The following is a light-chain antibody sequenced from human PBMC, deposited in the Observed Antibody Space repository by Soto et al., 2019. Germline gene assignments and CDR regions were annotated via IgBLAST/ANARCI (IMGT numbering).Light chain of an antibody. J-gene: IGKJ1*01. CDR1: QSVSSNY. CDR3: QQYGGSPPT. Sequence: EIVLTQSPGTLSLSPGERATLSCRASQSVSSNYLAWYQRKPGQAPRHLIYGASSRATDIPNRFSVSGSGTDFTLTITRLEPEDFAVYFCQQYGGSPPTFGQGTKVEIK. CDR2: GAS. V-gene: IGKV3-20*01.